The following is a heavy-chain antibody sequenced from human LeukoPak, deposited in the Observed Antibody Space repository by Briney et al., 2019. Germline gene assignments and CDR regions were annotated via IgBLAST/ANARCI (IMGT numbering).Heavy chain of an antibody. Sequence: ASVKVSCKASGYTFTSYGISWVRQAPGQGLEWMGWISAYNGNTNYAQKLQGRVTMTTDTSTSTAYMELRSLRSDDTAVYYCARDSSGWYKGPDAFDIWGQGTMVTVSS. V-gene: IGHV1-18*01. CDR1: GYTFTSYG. J-gene: IGHJ3*02. D-gene: IGHD6-19*01. CDR2: ISAYNGNT. CDR3: ARDSSGWYKGPDAFDI.